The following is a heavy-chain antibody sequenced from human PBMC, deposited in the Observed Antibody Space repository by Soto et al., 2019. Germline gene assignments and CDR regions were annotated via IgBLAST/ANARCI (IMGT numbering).Heavy chain of an antibody. Sequence: PGGSMRLSCAASGFTFSTYGIHWVRQAPGKGLEWVAVISYDGSNESYADSVKGRFTINPDTSKNQFSLQLNSVTPEDTAVYYCARAYCSGGSCWAWSSWFDPWGQGTLVTVSS. CDR2: ISYDGSNE. CDR1: GFTFSTYG. V-gene: IGHV3-30*03. D-gene: IGHD2-15*01. J-gene: IGHJ5*02. CDR3: ARAYCSGGSCWAWSSWFDP.